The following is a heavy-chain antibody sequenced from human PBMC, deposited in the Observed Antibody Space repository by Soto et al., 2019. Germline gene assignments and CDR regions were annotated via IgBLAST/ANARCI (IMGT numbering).Heavy chain of an antibody. CDR1: GGSISSGGYY. V-gene: IGHV4-31*03. CDR3: AREVSTHVDS. Sequence: QVQLQESGPGLVKPSQTLSLTCSVSGGSISSGGYYWNWIRQLPGKGLEWIGCIYYTGSTYNNPSLKSRVTISVDTSKNQFSLILSSVTAADTAVYYCAREVSTHVDSWCQGILVTVSS. CDR2: IYYTGST. J-gene: IGHJ4*02.